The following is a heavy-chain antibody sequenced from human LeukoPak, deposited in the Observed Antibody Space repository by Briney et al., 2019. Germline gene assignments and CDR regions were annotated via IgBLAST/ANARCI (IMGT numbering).Heavy chain of an antibody. CDR2: INEYGSTT. V-gene: IGHV3-74*01. CDR3: ARDPTAAGKRYYFDY. Sequence: GRSLRLSCEASGFTFSIYWMHWVRQVPGKALVWVSRINEYGSTTNYADSVKDRFIISRDNAKNTLYLQMNSLRAEDSAVYYCARDPTAAGKRYYFDYWGQGTLVTVSS. J-gene: IGHJ4*02. D-gene: IGHD6-13*01. CDR1: GFTFSIYW.